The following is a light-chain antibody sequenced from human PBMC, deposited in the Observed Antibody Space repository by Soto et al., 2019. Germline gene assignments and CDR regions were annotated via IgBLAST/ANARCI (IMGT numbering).Light chain of an antibody. CDR2: GAS. CDR3: QQYYNWPPWT. V-gene: IGKV3-15*01. Sequence: EIVMTQSPATLSVSPEERATLSCRASQSVSSNLAWYQQKPGQAPRLLIYGASTRATGIPARFSGSGSGTEFTLTISSLQSEDLAVDYCQQYYNWPPWTFGQGTKVDIK. CDR1: QSVSSN. J-gene: IGKJ1*01.